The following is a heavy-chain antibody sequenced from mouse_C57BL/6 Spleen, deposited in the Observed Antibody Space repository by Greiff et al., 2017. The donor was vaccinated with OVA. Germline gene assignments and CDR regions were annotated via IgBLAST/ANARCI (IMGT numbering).Heavy chain of an antibody. CDR2: IDPSDSYT. J-gene: IGHJ2*01. Sequence: QVQLQQPGAELVKPGASVKLSCKASGYTFTSYWMQWVKQRPGQGLEWIGEIDPSDSYTNYNQKFKGKATLTVDTSSSTAYMQLSSLTSEDSAVYYCARGGWLDYWGQGTTLTVSS. CDR3: ARGGWLDY. D-gene: IGHD2-3*01. V-gene: IGHV1-50*01. CDR1: GYTFTSYW.